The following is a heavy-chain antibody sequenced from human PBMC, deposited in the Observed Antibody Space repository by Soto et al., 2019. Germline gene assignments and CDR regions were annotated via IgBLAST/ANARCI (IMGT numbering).Heavy chain of an antibody. CDR2: INAGNGNT. CDR1: GYTFTSYA. D-gene: IGHD3-9*01. J-gene: IGHJ5*02. Sequence: ASVKVSCKASGYTFTSYAMHWVRQAPGQRFEWMGWINAGNGNTKYSQKFQGRVTITRDTSASTAYMGLSSLRSEDTAVYYCARNYDILTGYYGLWFDPWGQGTLVTVSS. CDR3: ARNYDILTGYYGLWFDP. V-gene: IGHV1-3*01.